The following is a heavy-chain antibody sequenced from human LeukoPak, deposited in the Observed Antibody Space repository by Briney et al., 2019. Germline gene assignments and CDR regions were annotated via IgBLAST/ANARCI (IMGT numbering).Heavy chain of an antibody. D-gene: IGHD6-19*01. CDR1: GFTFSSYS. CDR2: TSSSGSYM. J-gene: IGHJ4*02. V-gene: IGHV3-21*01. CDR3: AGEYSSGWRSLDY. Sequence: PGGSLRLSCVASGFTFSSYSMNWVHQAPGKGLEWVSSTSSSGSYMYYADSLKGRFTISRDNAKNSLFLQMNSLRAEDTAVYYCAGEYSSGWRSLDYWGQGTLVTVSS.